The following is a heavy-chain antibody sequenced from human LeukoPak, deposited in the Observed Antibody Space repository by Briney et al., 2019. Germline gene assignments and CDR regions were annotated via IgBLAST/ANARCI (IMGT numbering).Heavy chain of an antibody. V-gene: IGHV4-59*04. CDR2: IYYSGST. CDR3: ARGTRIAAAGTPLDY. J-gene: IGHJ4*02. D-gene: IGHD6-13*01. CDR1: GGSISSYY. Sequence: SETLSLTCTVSGGSISSYYWSWIRQPPGKGLEWIGYIYYSGSTYFNPSLKSRVTISVDTSKNQFSLKLSSVTAADTAVYYCARGTRIAAAGTPLDYWGQGTLVTVSS.